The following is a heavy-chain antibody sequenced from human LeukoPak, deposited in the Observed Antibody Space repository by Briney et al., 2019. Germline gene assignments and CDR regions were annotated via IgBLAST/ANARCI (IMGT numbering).Heavy chain of an antibody. J-gene: IGHJ4*02. CDR2: TSSDLNVK. CDR1: GFTFRNYV. V-gene: IGHV3-30-3*01. D-gene: IGHD7-27*01. Sequence: HPGGSLGLSCAASGFTFRNYVIHWVRQAPGKGLEWVAVTSSDLNVKLYADSVKGRFTISRDNSRSTLYLQMNSLRPEDTAIYYCARDLGPGEGSDYWGQGTLVIVSS. CDR3: ARDLGPGEGSDY.